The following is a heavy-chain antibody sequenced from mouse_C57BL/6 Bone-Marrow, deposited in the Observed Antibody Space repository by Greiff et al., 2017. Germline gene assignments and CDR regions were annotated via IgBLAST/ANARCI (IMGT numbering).Heavy chain of an antibody. V-gene: IGHV1-19*01. CDR1: GYTFTDYY. CDR3: AGGGIYYYGSSYLRYAMDY. CDR2: INPYNGGT. Sequence: EVQLQQSGPVLVKPGASVKMSCKASGYTFTDYYMNWVKQSHGQSLEWIGGINPYNGGTSYNQKFKGKATLTVAKSSSTAYMELNRLPSEDSAVFYGAGGGIYYYGSSYLRYAMDYWGQGTSVTVAS. D-gene: IGHD1-1*01. J-gene: IGHJ4*01.